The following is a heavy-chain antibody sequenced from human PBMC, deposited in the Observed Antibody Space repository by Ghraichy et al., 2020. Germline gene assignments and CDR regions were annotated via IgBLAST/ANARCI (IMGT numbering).Heavy chain of an antibody. V-gene: IGHV2-26*01. D-gene: IGHD3-10*01. CDR2: IFSNDEK. J-gene: IGHJ6*02. CDR3: ARIELLWFGEFGYYYGMDV. Sequence: SGPTLVKPTETLTLTCTVSGFSLSNARMGVSWIRQPPGKALEWLAHIFSNDEKSYRTSLKSRLTISKDTSKSQVVLTMTNMDPVDTATYYCARIELLWFGEFGYYYGMDVWGQGTTVTVSS. CDR1: GFSLSNARMG.